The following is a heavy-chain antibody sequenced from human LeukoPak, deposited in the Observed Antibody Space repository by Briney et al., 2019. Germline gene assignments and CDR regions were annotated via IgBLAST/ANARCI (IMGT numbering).Heavy chain of an antibody. CDR3: ARGFVLRFLEWSNYYYYYGMDV. CDR2: MNPNSGNT. D-gene: IGHD3-3*01. CDR1: GYTFTSYD. V-gene: IGHV1-8*01. J-gene: IGHJ6*02. Sequence: ASVKVSCMASGYTFTSYDNNWVRQATGQGLEWMGWMNPNSGNTGYAQKFQGRVTMTRNTSISTAYMELSSLRSEDTAVYYCARGFVLRFLEWSNYYYYYGMDVWGQGTTVTVSS.